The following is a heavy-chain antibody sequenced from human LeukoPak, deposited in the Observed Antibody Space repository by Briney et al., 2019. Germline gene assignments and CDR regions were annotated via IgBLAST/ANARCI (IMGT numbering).Heavy chain of an antibody. CDR2: TYFRSEWHT. CDR1: GDSVSNKNGA. J-gene: IGHJ5*02. CDR3: ASGWALS. V-gene: IGHV6-1*01. Sequence: SQTLSLTCDVSGDSVSNKNGAWNWIRQSPSRGLEWLGRTYFRSEWHTDYAGSVKGRIAITADTLKNQFSLQLASVTPEDTAVYYCASGWALSWGQGSLVTVSS. D-gene: IGHD1-26*01.